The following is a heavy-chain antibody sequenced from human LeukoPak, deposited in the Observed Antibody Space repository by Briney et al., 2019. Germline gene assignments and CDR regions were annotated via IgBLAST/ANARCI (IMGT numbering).Heavy chain of an antibody. CDR2: INPNSGGT. V-gene: IGHV1-2*02. D-gene: IGHD6-13*01. CDR1: GYTFTSYA. Sequence: GASVKVSCKASGYTFTSYAMHWVRQAPGQRLEWMGWINPNSGGTNYAQKFQGRVTMTRDTSISTAYMELSRLRSDDTAVYYCAREARGSSSCYDYWGQGTLVTVSS. J-gene: IGHJ4*02. CDR3: AREARGSSSCYDY.